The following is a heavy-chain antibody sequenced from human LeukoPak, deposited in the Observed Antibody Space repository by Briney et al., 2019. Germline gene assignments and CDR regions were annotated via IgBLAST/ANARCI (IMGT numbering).Heavy chain of an antibody. CDR1: GFTSSRYW. Sequence: PGGSLRLSCAASGFTSSRYWMHWVRQAPGKGLEWVAVIWYDGSNKYYVDSVKGRFTISRDNSKNTLYLQMNSLRAEDTAVYYCARDQNEGYGDYFYYFDYWGQGTLVTVSS. V-gene: IGHV3-33*08. CDR2: IWYDGSNK. CDR3: ARDQNEGYGDYFYYFDY. D-gene: IGHD4-17*01. J-gene: IGHJ4*02.